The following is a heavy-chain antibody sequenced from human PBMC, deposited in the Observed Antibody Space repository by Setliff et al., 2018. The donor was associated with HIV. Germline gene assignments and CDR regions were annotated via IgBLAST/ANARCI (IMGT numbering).Heavy chain of an antibody. CDR2: IYLGETT. Sequence: SETLSLTCTVSSGYMSGHFWTWIRQTPGEGLEWIGNIYLGETTNYNPSLKSRATISGDTSKNQFSLKLKSVTAADTAVYYCAREDTTGYYSLSAFDIWGQGTLVTVSS. CDR3: AREDTTGYYSLSAFDI. J-gene: IGHJ3*02. CDR1: SGYMSGHF. D-gene: IGHD3-22*01. V-gene: IGHV4-4*08.